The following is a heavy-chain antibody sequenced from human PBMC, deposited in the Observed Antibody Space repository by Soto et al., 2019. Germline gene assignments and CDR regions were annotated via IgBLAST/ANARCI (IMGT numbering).Heavy chain of an antibody. Sequence: GASVKVSCKASGYTFTGYYMHWVRQAPGQGLEWMGWINPNSGGTNYAQKFQGWVTMTRDTSISTACMELSRLRSDDTAVYYCARGRQLWLRGYYYYGMDVWGQGTTVTVSS. CDR3: ARGRQLWLRGYYYYGMDV. CDR1: GYTFTGYY. J-gene: IGHJ6*02. CDR2: INPNSGGT. V-gene: IGHV1-2*04. D-gene: IGHD5-18*01.